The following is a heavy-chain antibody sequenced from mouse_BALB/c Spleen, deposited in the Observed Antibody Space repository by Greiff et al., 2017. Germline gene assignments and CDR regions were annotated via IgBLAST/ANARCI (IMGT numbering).Heavy chain of an antibody. D-gene: IGHD1-3*01. Sequence: QVQLQQSGAELVRPGALVKLSCKASGFNIKDYYMHWVKQRPGHGLEWIGDIYPGGGYTNYNEKFKGKATLTADTSSSTAYMQLSSLTSEDSAVYFCARSEGKGAMDYWGQGTSVTVSS. V-gene: IGHV1-76*01. CDR2: IYPGGGYT. J-gene: IGHJ4*01. CDR1: GFNIKDYY. CDR3: ARSEGKGAMDY.